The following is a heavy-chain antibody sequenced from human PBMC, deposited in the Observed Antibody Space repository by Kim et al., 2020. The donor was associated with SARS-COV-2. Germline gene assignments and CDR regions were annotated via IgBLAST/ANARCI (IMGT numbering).Heavy chain of an antibody. D-gene: IGHD1-26*01. Sequence: GGSLRLSCAASGFTFSSYAMHWVRQAPGKGLEWVAVISYDGSNKYYADSVKGRFTISRDNSKNTLYLQMNSLRAEDTAVYYCARDLGLGAAAYFDYWGQGTLVTVSS. CDR1: GFTFSSYA. CDR2: ISYDGSNK. CDR3: ARDLGLGAAAYFDY. V-gene: IGHV3-30*04. J-gene: IGHJ4*02.